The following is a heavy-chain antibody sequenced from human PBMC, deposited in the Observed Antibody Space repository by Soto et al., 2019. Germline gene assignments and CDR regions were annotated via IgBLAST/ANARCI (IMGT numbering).Heavy chain of an antibody. CDR1: GFTFSSYG. Sequence: GGSLRLSCAASGFTFSSYGMHWVRQAPGKGLEWVAGLSYDGSDEYYGDSVKGRFTISRDNSKNTLFLQMNSLRPEDTAVYYCVKGEYYYDGSAYYPFDYWGQGRMVTVSS. D-gene: IGHD3-22*01. V-gene: IGHV3-30*18. CDR3: VKGEYYYDGSAYYPFDY. CDR2: LSYDGSDE. J-gene: IGHJ4*02.